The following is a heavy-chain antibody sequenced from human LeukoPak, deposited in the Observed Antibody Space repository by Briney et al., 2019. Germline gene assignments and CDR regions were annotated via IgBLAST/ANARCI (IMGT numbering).Heavy chain of an antibody. CDR1: GYTLTELS. V-gene: IGHV1-24*01. Sequence: ASVKVSCKVSGYTLTELSMHWVRQAPGKGLEWMGGFDPEDGETIYAQKFQGRVTMTEDTPTDTAYMELSSLRSEDTAVYYCATDPYYDSSGYYFRFDPWGQGTLVTVSS. CDR3: ATDPYYDSSGYYFRFDP. J-gene: IGHJ5*02. D-gene: IGHD3-22*01. CDR2: FDPEDGET.